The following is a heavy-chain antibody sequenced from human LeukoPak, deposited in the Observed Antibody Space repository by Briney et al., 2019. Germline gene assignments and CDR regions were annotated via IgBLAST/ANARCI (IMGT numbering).Heavy chain of an antibody. V-gene: IGHV4-59*01. CDR1: GGSISSYY. J-gene: IGHJ4*02. CDR3: ARGRIWFGEFGYFDY. D-gene: IGHD3-10*01. Sequence: SETQSLTCTVPGGSISSYYWSWIRQPPGKGLEWIGYIYYSGSTNYNPSLKSRVTISVDTSKNQFSLKLSSVTAADTAVYYCARGRIWFGEFGYFDYWGQGTLVTVSS. CDR2: IYYSGST.